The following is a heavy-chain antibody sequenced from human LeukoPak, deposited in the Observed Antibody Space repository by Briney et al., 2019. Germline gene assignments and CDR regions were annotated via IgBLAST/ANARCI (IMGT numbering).Heavy chain of an antibody. V-gene: IGHV4-59*08. Sequence: PSETLSLTCTVSGGSISSYYWSWIRQPPGKGLEWIGYIYYSGSTSYDPSLKSRVTISVDTSKNQLSLKLSSMTAADTAVYYCTSQEGGWNYFEYWGQGTLVTVSS. CDR3: TSQEGGWNYFEY. J-gene: IGHJ4*02. CDR1: GGSISSYY. D-gene: IGHD6-19*01. CDR2: IYYSGST.